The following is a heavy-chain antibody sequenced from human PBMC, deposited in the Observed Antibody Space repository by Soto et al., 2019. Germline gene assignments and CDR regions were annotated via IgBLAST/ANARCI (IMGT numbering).Heavy chain of an antibody. V-gene: IGHV1-2*04. D-gene: IGHD2-8*01. CDR1: GYSFTDYH. Sequence: ASVKVSCKASGYSFTDYHIHWVRQAPGQGLEWLGRINPKRGGTSTAQKFQGWVTMTTDTSIGTASMELTRLTSDDTAIYYCARGDSTDCSNGVCSFFYNHDMDVWGQGTTVTVSS. CDR2: INPKRGGT. J-gene: IGHJ6*02. CDR3: ARGDSTDCSNGVCSFFYNHDMDV.